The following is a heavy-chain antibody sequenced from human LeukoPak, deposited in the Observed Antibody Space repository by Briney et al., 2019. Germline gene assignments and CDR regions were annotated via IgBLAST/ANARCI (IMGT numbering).Heavy chain of an antibody. V-gene: IGHV3-66*01. D-gene: IGHD3-10*01. CDR2: IYSGGST. CDR1: GFTVSSNY. J-gene: IGHJ4*02. Sequence: GGSLRLSCAASGFTVSSNYMSWVRQAPGKGLEWVSVIYSGGSTYYADSVKGRFTISRDNSKNTLYLQMNSLRAEDTAVYYCARASVLLWFGEHNTGFDYWGQGTLVTVSS. CDR3: ARASVLLWFGEHNTGFDY.